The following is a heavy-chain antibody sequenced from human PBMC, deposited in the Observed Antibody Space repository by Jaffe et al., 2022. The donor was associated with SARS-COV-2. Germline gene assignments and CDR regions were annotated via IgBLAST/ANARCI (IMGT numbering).Heavy chain of an antibody. J-gene: IGHJ6*02. CDR1: GFTFSSYS. CDR3: ARDILELRNYYYYYGMDV. V-gene: IGHV3-21*01. D-gene: IGHD1-7*01. Sequence: EVQLVESGGGLVKPGGSLRLSCAASGFTFSSYSMNWVRQAPGKGLEWVSSISSSSSYIYYADSVKGRFTISRDNAKNSLYLQMNSLRAEDTAVYYCARDILELRNYYYYYGMDVWGQGTTVTVSS. CDR2: ISSSSSYI.